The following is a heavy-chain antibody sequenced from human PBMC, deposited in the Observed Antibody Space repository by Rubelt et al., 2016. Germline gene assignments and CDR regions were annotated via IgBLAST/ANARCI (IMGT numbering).Heavy chain of an antibody. CDR2: ISYGGTT. CDR1: GDSISSSGYY. CDR3: ARGMTTFFGTPRQSEDY. Sequence: VQLQESGPGLVKPSQTLSLICSVSGDSISSSGYYWSWIRQQPGKGLEWIGYISYGGTTSHTPSLKRRITISSGMSKNQSSLWGTAGTAVDTAVYYWARGMTTFFGTPRQSEDYWGQGTLVTVSS. V-gene: IGHV4-31*03. J-gene: IGHJ4*02. D-gene: IGHD3-16*01.